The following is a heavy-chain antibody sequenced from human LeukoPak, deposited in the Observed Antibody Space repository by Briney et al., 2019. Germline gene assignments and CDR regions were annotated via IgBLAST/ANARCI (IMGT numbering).Heavy chain of an antibody. CDR2: MNPNSGNT. Sequence: GASVKVSCKASGYTFTSYDINWVRQATGQGLEWMGWMNPNSGNTGYAQKFQGRVTMTRNTSISTAYMELSSLRSEDTAVYYCARGLGGGRRQLWLDYYYYYMDVWGKGTTVTISS. J-gene: IGHJ6*03. V-gene: IGHV1-8*01. CDR1: GYTFTSYD. CDR3: ARGLGGGRRQLWLDYYYYYMDV. D-gene: IGHD5-18*01.